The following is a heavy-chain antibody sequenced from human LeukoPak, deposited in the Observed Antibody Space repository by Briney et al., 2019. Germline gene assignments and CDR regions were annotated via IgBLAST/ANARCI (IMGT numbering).Heavy chain of an antibody. CDR1: GFTFSSYG. Sequence: PGGSLRLSCAASGFTFSSYGMSWVRQAPGKGLEWVSAISGSGGSTYYADSVKGRFTISRDNSKNTLYLRMNSLRAEDTAVYYCAKASYYDSSGLRPFDYWGQGTLVTVSS. CDR2: ISGSGGST. J-gene: IGHJ4*02. D-gene: IGHD3-22*01. CDR3: AKASYYDSSGLRPFDY. V-gene: IGHV3-23*01.